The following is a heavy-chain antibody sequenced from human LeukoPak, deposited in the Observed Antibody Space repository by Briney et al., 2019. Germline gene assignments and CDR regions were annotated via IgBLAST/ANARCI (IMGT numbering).Heavy chain of an antibody. CDR2: ISWNSGSI. V-gene: IGHV3-9*01. Sequence: GGSLRLSCAASGFTFDDYAMHWVRQAPGKGLEWVSGISWNSGSIGYADSVKGRFTISRDNAKNSLYLQMNSLRAEDTAVYYCARDGVRYFDWLPLNWGQGTLVTVSS. J-gene: IGHJ4*02. CDR3: ARDGVRYFDWLPLN. D-gene: IGHD3-9*01. CDR1: GFTFDDYA.